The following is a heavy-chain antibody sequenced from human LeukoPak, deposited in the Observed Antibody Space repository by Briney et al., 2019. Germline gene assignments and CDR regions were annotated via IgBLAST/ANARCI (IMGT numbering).Heavy chain of an antibody. CDR1: GFSFTNAW. J-gene: IGHJ5*02. CDR2: IKQDGSEK. V-gene: IGHV3-7*01. CDR3: ARAAGLRNNWFDP. Sequence: GGSLRLSCEASGFSFTNAWMNWVRLAPGKGLEWVANIKQDGSEKYYVDSVKGRFTISRDNAKNSLYLQMNSLRAEDTAVYYCARAAGLRNNWFDPWGQGTLVTVSS. D-gene: IGHD6-19*01.